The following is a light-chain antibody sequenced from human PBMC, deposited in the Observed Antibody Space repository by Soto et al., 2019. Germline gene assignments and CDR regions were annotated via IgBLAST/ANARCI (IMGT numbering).Light chain of an antibody. J-gene: IGKJ2*01. Sequence: TQSPSSLSASVGDRVTITCRASQNINGYLNWYQQKPGRAPQLLIFAAFNLQSGVPSRFSGSGSGTHFTLTISSLQPEDFATYYCQQTDSPPRTFGQGTKLEIK. CDR1: QNINGY. CDR2: AAF. CDR3: QQTDSPPRT. V-gene: IGKV1-39*01.